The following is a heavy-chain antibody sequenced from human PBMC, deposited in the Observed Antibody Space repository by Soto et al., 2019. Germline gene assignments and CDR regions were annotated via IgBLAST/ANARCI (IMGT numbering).Heavy chain of an antibody. CDR2: IIPIFGSP. V-gene: IGHV1-69*01. J-gene: IGHJ4*02. D-gene: IGHD6-13*01. CDR1: GGIFSNYA. Sequence: QVQLVQSGAEVKKPGSSVKVSCKASGGIFSNYAISWVRQAPGQGLEWIGVIIPIFGSPKFAQKFQDRVTITADECTATVYMQLRSLRPVDTAVYYFARDGVPGIELSWLAYWGQGTLVTVSS. CDR3: ARDGVPGIELSWLAY.